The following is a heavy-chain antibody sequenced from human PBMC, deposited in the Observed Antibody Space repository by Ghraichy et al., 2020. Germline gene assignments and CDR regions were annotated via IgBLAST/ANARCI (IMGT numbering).Heavy chain of an antibody. Sequence: ASVKVSCKASGYTFTNYFMHWVRQAPGQGLEWMGVLNPSGDRTSYAQNLQGRVTVTRDTSTGTVYMELSSLRSEETAVYYCAREDMASHCFDSWGQGTLVTVSS. CDR3: AREDMASHCFDS. D-gene: IGHD2-15*01. J-gene: IGHJ4*02. V-gene: IGHV1-46*01. CDR2: LNPSGDRT. CDR1: GYTFTNYF.